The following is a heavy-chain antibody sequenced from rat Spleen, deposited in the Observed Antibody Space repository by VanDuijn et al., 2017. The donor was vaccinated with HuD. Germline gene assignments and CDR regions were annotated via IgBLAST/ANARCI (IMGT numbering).Heavy chain of an antibody. V-gene: IGHV5-46*01. Sequence: EVQLVESGGAWVQPGGSLKLPCAASGFTFSSFAMAGVRQAPEKGLEWVATFTSGGGSTYYPDSVKGRFTISRDNSEKTVYLQMNSLRSEETATYFCGKDMNYYSTYPFYVMGAWGQGTSVTVSS. CDR3: GKDMNYYSTYPFYVMGA. CDR2: FTSGGGST. J-gene: IGHJ4*01. CDR1: GFTFSSFA. D-gene: IGHD1-2*01.